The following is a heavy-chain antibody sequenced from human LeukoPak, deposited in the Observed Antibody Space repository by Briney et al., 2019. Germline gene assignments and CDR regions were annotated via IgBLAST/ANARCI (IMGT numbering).Heavy chain of an antibody. CDR3: ARRERFCSGGSCYSDY. Sequence: GESLNISCKASGYSFTTYWIGWVRQMPGKGLEWMGTIYPGDSDTRYRPSFRGHVTISADKSISAAYLQWSSPKASDTAMYYCARRERFCSGGSCYSDYWGQGTLVTVSS. CDR1: GYSFTTYW. D-gene: IGHD2-15*01. J-gene: IGHJ4*03. V-gene: IGHV5-51*01. CDR2: IYPGDSDT.